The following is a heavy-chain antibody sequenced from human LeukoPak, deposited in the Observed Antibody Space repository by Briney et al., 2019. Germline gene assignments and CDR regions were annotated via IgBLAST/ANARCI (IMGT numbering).Heavy chain of an antibody. J-gene: IGHJ6*04. V-gene: IGHV3-11*06. CDR3: AKLGSGLDV. D-gene: IGHD6-13*01. CDR2: ISLSSSYT. CDR1: GFTFSDYS. Sequence: GGSLRLSCAASGFTFSDYSMAWIRQAPGKGLEWLSYISLSSSYTNYADSVKGRFTVSRDNTKNSLDLQMNSLRAEDTALYFWAKLGSGLDVWGNGTAVTVSS.